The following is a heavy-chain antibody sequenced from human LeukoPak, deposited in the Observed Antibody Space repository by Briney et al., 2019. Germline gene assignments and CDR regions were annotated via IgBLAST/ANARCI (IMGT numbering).Heavy chain of an antibody. V-gene: IGHV3-21*01. CDR2: ISTTSSYI. Sequence: GGSLRLSCAASGFTFSGYSMSWVRQAPGKGLEWVSSISTTSSYIYYADSVKGRFTISRDNAKNSLWLQMDSLRAEDTAVYYCARGSLLWFGELPFAPWGQGGLVSVSS. J-gene: IGHJ5*02. D-gene: IGHD3-10*01. CDR3: ARGSLLWFGELPFAP. CDR1: GFTFSGYS.